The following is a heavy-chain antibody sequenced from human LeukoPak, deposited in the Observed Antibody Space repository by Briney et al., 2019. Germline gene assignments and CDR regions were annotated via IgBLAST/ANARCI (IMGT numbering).Heavy chain of an antibody. V-gene: IGHV3-23*01. Sequence: GGSLRLSCAVSGFTFSNYAMSWVRQAPGKGLKWVSGISGSGGSTFYADSVKGRFTISRDNSKNTLYLQMNSLRAEDTAVYYCGKNRYSGSLSPFDIWGQGTMVTVSS. CDR3: GKNRYSGSLSPFDI. J-gene: IGHJ3*02. CDR2: ISGSGGST. CDR1: GFTFSNYA. D-gene: IGHD1-26*01.